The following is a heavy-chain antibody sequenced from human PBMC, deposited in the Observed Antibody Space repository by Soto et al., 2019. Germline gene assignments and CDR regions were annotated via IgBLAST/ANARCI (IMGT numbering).Heavy chain of an antibody. CDR2: ISGSGGTT. J-gene: IGHJ4*02. V-gene: IGHV3-23*01. CDR3: AKKRAGFGSGSDTYYFDY. Sequence: GGSLRLSCVASGVTFSSYAMSWVRQAPGKGLEWVSAISGSGGTTYYAGSVKGRFTISRDNSNNTLYLQMNRLGADDTAAYYCAKKRAGFGSGSDTYYFDYWGQGTPVTVSS. CDR1: GVTFSSYA. D-gene: IGHD3-10*01.